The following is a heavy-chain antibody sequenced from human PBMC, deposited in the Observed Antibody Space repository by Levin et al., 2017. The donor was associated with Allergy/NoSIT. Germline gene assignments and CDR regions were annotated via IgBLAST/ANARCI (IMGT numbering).Heavy chain of an antibody. CDR2: ISSGSGSI. J-gene: IGHJ3*02. V-gene: IGHV3-21*01. CDR3: ARLGGVVTASDAFDI. CDR1: GFPFSTYR. D-gene: IGHD2-21*02. Sequence: PGGSLRLSCAASGFPFSTYRMNWVRQAPGKGLEWVSCISSGSGSIHYADSVKGRFTISRDNAKNSLYLQMNSLRAEDTAVYYCARLGGVVTASDAFDIWGQGTMVTVS.